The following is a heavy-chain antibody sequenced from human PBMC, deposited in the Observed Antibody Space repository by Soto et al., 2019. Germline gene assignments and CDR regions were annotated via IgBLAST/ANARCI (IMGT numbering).Heavy chain of an antibody. CDR3: AFFFSWFGDHRDLFSFPARRSSDL. CDR1: GGTFSSYA. V-gene: IGHV1-69*13. J-gene: IGHJ2*01. D-gene: IGHD3-10*01. Sequence: SVNVYCKASGGTFSSYAISWVRQAPGQGLEWMGGIIPIFGTANYAQKFQGRVTITADESTSTAYMELSSLRSEDTAVYYCAFFFSWFGDHRDLFSFPARRSSDL. CDR2: IIPIFGTA.